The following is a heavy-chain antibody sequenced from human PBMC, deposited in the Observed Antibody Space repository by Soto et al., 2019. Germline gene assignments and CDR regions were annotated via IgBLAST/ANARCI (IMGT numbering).Heavy chain of an antibody. D-gene: IGHD7-27*01. J-gene: IGHJ4*02. Sequence: QVQLVQSGAEVKKPGASVKVSCKASGYTFTTYDINWVRQATGQGLEWMGWMNPNSGNTGYAQKFQGRATTTRNTSRSTAYMELSSLRSEDTAVYYCAKNNWGSGFDYWGQGTLVTVSS. V-gene: IGHV1-8*01. CDR2: MNPNSGNT. CDR3: AKNNWGSGFDY. CDR1: GYTFTTYD.